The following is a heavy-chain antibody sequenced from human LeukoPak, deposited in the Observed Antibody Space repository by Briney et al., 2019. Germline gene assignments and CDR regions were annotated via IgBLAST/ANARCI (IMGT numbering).Heavy chain of an antibody. CDR2: ISGSGGGT. CDR1: GFTFSSYA. D-gene: IGHD1-26*01. Sequence: GASLRLSCAASGFTFSSYAMSWVRQAPGKGLEWVSAISGSGGGTYYADSVKGRFTISRDNSKNTLYLQMNSLRAEDTAVYYCARDAEWELPADYWGQGNLVTVSS. CDR3: ARDAEWELPADY. V-gene: IGHV3-23*01. J-gene: IGHJ4*02.